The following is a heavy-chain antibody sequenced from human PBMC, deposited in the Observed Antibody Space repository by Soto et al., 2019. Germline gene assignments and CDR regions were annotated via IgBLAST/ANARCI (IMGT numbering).Heavy chain of an antibody. CDR1: GFSLSTSEVG. CDR3: AHTRFGEDYYYYYYMDV. J-gene: IGHJ6*03. V-gene: IGHV2-5*02. CDR2: IYWDDDR. D-gene: IGHD3-10*01. Sequence: QITLKESGPTLVNPTQTLTLTCTFSGFSLSTSEVGVGWIRQPPGKALEWLAVIYWDDDRRYSPSLKSRLTITKDTSKNQVVLTMTNMDPVDTATYYCAHTRFGEDYYYYYYMDVWGKGTTVTVSS.